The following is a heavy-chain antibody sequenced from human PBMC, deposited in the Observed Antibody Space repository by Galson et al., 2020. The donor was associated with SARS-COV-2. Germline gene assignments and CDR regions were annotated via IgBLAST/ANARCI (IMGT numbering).Heavy chain of an antibody. CDR3: ARLPAYCGGECRGACDS. CDR2: IYPGDSDT. V-gene: IGHV5-51*01. CDR1: GYSFTSYW. Sequence: GESLKISCKGSGYSFTSYWIGWVRQMPGKGLEWMGIIYPGDSDTRYSPSFQGQVTISADKSLSTAYLQWSSLKASDTVMYYCARLPAYCGGECRGACDSWGQGTMVTVSS. D-gene: IGHD2-21*01. J-gene: IGHJ3*02.